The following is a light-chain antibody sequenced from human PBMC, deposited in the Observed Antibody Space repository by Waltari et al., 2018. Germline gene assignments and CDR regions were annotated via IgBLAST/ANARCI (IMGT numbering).Light chain of an antibody. Sequence: EIVLTQSPGTLSLSPGERATLSCRASQSVSSSYLAWYKQKPGQPPRRLIYAASSRATGIPDRFSGSGSGTDLTLTIGRLEPEDFAVYYCQQYGSSVYTFGQGTKLEIK. CDR3: QQYGSSVYT. V-gene: IGKV3-20*01. J-gene: IGKJ2*01. CDR2: AAS. CDR1: QSVSSSY.